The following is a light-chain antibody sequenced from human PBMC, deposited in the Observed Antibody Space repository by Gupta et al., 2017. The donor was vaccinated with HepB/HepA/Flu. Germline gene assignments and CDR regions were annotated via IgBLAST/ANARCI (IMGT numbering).Light chain of an antibody. CDR1: SSDVGGYNY. Sequence: QSALPKPASVSRSPGLSITISCTGTSSDVGGYNYVSWYQQHPGKAHNLMIYDVSNRPSGVANRFSGSKSGNTASLTISVLKAEDDADYYGSSDTSSSSVVFGGGTKLTVL. V-gene: IGLV2-14*03. J-gene: IGLJ2*01. CDR3: SSDTSSSSVV. CDR2: DVS.